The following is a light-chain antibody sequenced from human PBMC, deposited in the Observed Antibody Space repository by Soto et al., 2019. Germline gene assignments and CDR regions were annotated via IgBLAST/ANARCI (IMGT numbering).Light chain of an antibody. Sequence: QSALTQPPSVSGSPGQSVTISCTGTSSDVGSYNRVSWYQQPPGTAPKLMIYQVSNRPSGVPDRFSGSESGNTASLTISGLQAEDEADYYCSSYTSSSTWVFGGGTKVTVL. V-gene: IGLV2-18*02. CDR1: SSDVGSYNR. J-gene: IGLJ3*02. CDR2: QVS. CDR3: SSYTSSSTWV.